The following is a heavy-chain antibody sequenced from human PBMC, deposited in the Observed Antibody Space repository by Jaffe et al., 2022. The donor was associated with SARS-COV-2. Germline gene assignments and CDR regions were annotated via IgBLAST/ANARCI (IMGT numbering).Heavy chain of an antibody. CDR1: GGSISSSSYY. J-gene: IGHJ4*02. V-gene: IGHV4-39*01. CDR2: IYYSGST. CDR3: ARHDRSYVYFDY. Sequence: QLQLQESGPGLVKPSETLSLTCTVSGGSISSSSYYWGWIRQPPGKGLEWIGSIYYSGSTYYNPSLKSRVTISVDTSKNQFSLKLSSVTAADTAVYYCARHDRSYVYFDYWGQGTLVTVSS. D-gene: IGHD1-26*01.